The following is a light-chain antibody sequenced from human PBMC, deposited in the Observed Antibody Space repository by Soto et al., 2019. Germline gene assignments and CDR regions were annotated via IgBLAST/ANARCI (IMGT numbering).Light chain of an antibody. CDR2: GAF. CDR3: QQYDKWPYT. J-gene: IGKJ2*01. Sequence: EIVLTQSPATLSVSPGERATLSCRASQSVASNLAWYQQKPGQAPRLLIYGAFIRAPGFPVRFRGTGSGSEFTLTISSLQSEVAATYYCQQYDKWPYTFGQGTTLEIK. V-gene: IGKV3-15*01. CDR1: QSVASN.